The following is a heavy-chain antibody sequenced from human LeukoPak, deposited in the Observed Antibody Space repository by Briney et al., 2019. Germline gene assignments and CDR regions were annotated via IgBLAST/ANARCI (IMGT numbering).Heavy chain of an antibody. Sequence: GGSLRLSCAASGFTFSSYGMHWVRQAPGKGLEWVAVMSYDGSNKYYVDSVKGRFTISRDNSKNMLYLQMNSLRREDTAVYYCAKDGGQWRDHEFDYWGQGTLVTVSS. CDR1: GFTFSSYG. D-gene: IGHD6-19*01. CDR2: MSYDGSNK. CDR3: AKDGGQWRDHEFDY. V-gene: IGHV3-30*18. J-gene: IGHJ4*02.